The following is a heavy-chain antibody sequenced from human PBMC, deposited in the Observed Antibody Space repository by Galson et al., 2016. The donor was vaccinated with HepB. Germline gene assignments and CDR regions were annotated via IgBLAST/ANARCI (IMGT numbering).Heavy chain of an antibody. J-gene: IGHJ4*02. CDR1: GGFISSGGYT. D-gene: IGHD5-18*01. CDR2: IYQTGST. Sequence: TLSLTCAVSGGFISSGGYTWSWIRQPPGKGLEWIGSIYQTGSTYYNPSLKSRVTISVDRSKNQFSLKLDSVTAADTAVIYCARGVGYGLYYFDYWGQGTLVTVSS. CDR3: ARGVGYGLYYFDY. V-gene: IGHV4-30-2*01.